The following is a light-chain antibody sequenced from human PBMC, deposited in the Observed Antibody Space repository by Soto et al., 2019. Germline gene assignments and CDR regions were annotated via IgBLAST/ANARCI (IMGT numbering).Light chain of an antibody. CDR3: QQVNRYPIT. CDR2: AAS. Sequence: DIQLTQSPSFLSASVGDRVTITCRASQGISNHLAWYHQKAGKAPKLLIYAASTLQSGVPSRFSGSGSGTEFTLIISSLQPEDFATYYCQQVNRYPITFGQGTRLEIK. V-gene: IGKV1-9*01. CDR1: QGISNH. J-gene: IGKJ5*01.